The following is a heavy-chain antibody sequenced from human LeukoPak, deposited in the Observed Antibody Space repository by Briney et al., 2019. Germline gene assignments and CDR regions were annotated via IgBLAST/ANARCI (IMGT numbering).Heavy chain of an antibody. CDR2: IYYSGST. V-gene: IGHV4-39*01. J-gene: IGHJ6*03. Sequence: SETLSLTCTVSGGSISSSSYYWGWIRQPPGKGLEWIGSIYYSGSTYYNPSLKSRVTISVDTSKNQFSLKLSSVTAADTAVYYCARHLRFLEWYNYYYYMDVWGKGTTVTVSS. D-gene: IGHD3-3*01. CDR3: ARHLRFLEWYNYYYYMDV. CDR1: GGSISSSSYY.